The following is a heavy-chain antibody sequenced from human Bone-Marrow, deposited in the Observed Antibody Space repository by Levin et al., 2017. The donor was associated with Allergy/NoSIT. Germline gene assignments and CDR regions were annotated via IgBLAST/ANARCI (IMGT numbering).Heavy chain of an antibody. D-gene: IGHD6-13*01. J-gene: IGHJ4*02. Sequence: GGSLRLSCAASGFTFSSYAMSWVRQAPGKGLEWVSAISGSGGSTYYADSVKGRFTISRDNSKNTLYLQMNSLRAEDTAVYYCANTDPGIAAAGTLRGGKRDGGPDDYWGQGTLVTVSS. CDR1: GFTFSSYA. CDR3: ANTDPGIAAAGTLRGGKRDGGPDDY. CDR2: ISGSGGST. V-gene: IGHV3-23*01.